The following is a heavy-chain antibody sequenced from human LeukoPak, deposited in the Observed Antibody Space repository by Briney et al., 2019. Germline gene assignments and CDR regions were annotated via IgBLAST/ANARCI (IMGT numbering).Heavy chain of an antibody. CDR1: GGSISSYD. J-gene: IGHJ4*02. CDR2: IYYSGST. D-gene: IGHD3-9*01. CDR3: ARGGARYYDILTGYYTEPFDY. V-gene: IGHV4-59*01. Sequence: SETLSLTCTVSGGSISSYDWSWIRQPPGKGLEWIGYIYYSGSTNYNPSLKSRVTISVDTSKNQFSLKLSSVTAADTAVYYCARGGARYYDILTGYYTEPFDYWGQGTLVTVSS.